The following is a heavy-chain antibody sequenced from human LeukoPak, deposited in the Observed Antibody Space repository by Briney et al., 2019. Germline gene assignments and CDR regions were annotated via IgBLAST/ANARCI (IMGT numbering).Heavy chain of an antibody. V-gene: IGHV4-34*01. Sequence: SETLSLTCTVSGGSISGYYWSWIRQPPGKGLERIGEINHSGSTNYNPSLRSRVTISVDTSKNQFSLKLSSVTAADTAVYYCARWRTQIYYFDYWGQGTLVTVSS. D-gene: IGHD1-14*01. CDR2: INHSGST. J-gene: IGHJ4*02. CDR1: GGSISGYY. CDR3: ARWRTQIYYFDY.